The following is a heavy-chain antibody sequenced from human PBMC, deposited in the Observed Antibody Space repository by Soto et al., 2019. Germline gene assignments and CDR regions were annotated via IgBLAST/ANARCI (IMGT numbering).Heavy chain of an antibody. Sequence: QMQLLQSGAELREPGSSVRVSCTPSGGTFVSSAFAWVRQAPGGKIEWMGGIIPILGSTKYAEKFLGRLTIRADDSSRTAYLELSSLTFDDTAVYSCAKKNPHGDSNKAWLDPWGQGTLVTVST. CDR3: AKKNPHGDSNKAWLDP. V-gene: IGHV1-69*01. CDR1: GGTFVSSA. J-gene: IGHJ5*02. CDR2: IIPILGST. D-gene: IGHD2-8*01.